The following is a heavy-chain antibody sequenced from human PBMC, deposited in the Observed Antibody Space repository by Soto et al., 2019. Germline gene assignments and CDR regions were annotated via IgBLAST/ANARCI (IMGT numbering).Heavy chain of an antibody. V-gene: IGHV6-1*01. CDR1: GDSVSSNSAT. Sequence: PSQTLSLTCAISGDSVSSNSATCDWIRQSPSRGLEWLGRTYYRSKWYNDYAVSVKSRITIKPDTSNNQLSLQLNSVTPDDTAVYYCARLIGNSWLDSWGQGTLVTVSS. D-gene: IGHD3-16*01. CDR2: TYYRSKWYN. CDR3: ARLIGNSWLDS. J-gene: IGHJ5*01.